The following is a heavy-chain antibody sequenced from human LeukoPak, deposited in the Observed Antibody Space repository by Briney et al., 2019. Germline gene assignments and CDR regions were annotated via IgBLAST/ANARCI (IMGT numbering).Heavy chain of an antibody. J-gene: IGHJ4*02. V-gene: IGHV1-18*01. CDR1: GYTFTDFG. Sequence: ASVKVSCKTSGYTFTDFGISWVRQAPGQGLERMGWISAYNGKINYAQKFQGRVTMATDTSTSTAYMELRSLRSDDTAVFYCVRDLGVDTSMIFFDYWGQGTLVTVSS. CDR3: VRDLGVDTSMIFFDY. CDR2: ISAYNGKI. D-gene: IGHD3-16*01.